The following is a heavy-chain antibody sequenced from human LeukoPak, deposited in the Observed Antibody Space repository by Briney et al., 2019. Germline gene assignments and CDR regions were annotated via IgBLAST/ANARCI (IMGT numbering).Heavy chain of an antibody. CDR1: GYTFTDYS. J-gene: IGHJ3*02. CDR3: AKDGRQRKTYYYASGSATAFDI. V-gene: IGHV1-2*02. CDR2: INTNSGAT. Sequence: ASVKVSCKASGYTFTDYSIHWVRQAPGQGLEWMGWINTNSGATNYAQKFQGRVTMTRDTSISTAYMELSSLRAEDTAVYYCAKDGRQRKTYYYASGSATAFDIWGQGTMVTVSS. D-gene: IGHD3-10*01.